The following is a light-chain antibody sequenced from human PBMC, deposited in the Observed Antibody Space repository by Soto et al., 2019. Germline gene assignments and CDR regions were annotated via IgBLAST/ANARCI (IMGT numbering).Light chain of an antibody. CDR1: SSDIGGYSY. V-gene: IGLV2-14*01. CDR3: SSDSSTSTPVV. CDR2: EVS. J-gene: IGLJ2*01. Sequence: QSVLTQPASVSGSPGQSITISCTGSSSDIGGYSYVSWYQQHPDKAPKLMIYEVSNRPSGVSNRFSGSKSGNTASLTISGLQTEDEAYYSCSSDSSTSTPVVFGGGTKVTVL.